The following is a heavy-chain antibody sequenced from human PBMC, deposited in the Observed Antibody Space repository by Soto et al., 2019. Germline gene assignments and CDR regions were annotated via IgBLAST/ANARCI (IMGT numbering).Heavy chain of an antibody. V-gene: IGHV4-34*01. D-gene: IGHD6-6*01. CDR3: ARGLSIAARPFDY. J-gene: IGHJ4*02. CDR1: GGSFSGYY. CDR2: INHSGST. Sequence: SETLSLTCAVYGGSFSGYYWSWIRQPPGKGLEWIGEINHSGSTNYNPSLKSRVTISVDTSKNQFSLKLSSVTAADTAVYYCARGLSIAARPFDYCGQRTLVTVSS.